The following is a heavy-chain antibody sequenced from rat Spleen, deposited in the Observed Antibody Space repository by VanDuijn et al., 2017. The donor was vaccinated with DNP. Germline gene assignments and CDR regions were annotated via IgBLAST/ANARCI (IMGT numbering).Heavy chain of an antibody. J-gene: IGHJ2*01. CDR1: GITFSNSG. V-gene: IGHV5-19*01. Sequence: EVQLVESGGGLVQPGRSLKLSCAASGITFSNSGMHWIRQAPTKGLEWVAYMRYEGGSTYYADSVKGRFTISRDNAKNTQYLQMDSLRSKETAXYXCAXEXYYXXDYXXQGVXVTVSS. CDR3: AXEXYYXXDY. CDR2: MRYEGGST. D-gene: IGHD1-6*01.